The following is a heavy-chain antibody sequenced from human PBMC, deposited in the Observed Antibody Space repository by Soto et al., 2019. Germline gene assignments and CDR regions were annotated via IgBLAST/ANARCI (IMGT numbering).Heavy chain of an antibody. CDR3: TRDSVDYDFWNRAYYYGMDV. Sequence: GESLKISCKGSGYSFTSYWIAWVRQMPGKGLEWMGIIYPGDSDTRYSPSFQGQVTISADKSISTAYLQWSSLKASDTAVYYCTRDSVDYDFWNRAYYYGMDVWGQGTTVTVSS. D-gene: IGHD3-3*01. J-gene: IGHJ6*02. V-gene: IGHV5-51*01. CDR1: GYSFTSYW. CDR2: IYPGDSDT.